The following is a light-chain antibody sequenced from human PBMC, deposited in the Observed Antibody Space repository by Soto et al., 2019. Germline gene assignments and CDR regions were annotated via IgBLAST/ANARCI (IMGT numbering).Light chain of an antibody. CDR1: QTVNNK. V-gene: IGKV3-15*01. CDR2: DAS. Sequence: EILMTQSPATLSVSPGERATLSCRATQTVNNKVVWYQHKPGQAPRLLIYDASTRATGIPARFSGSGSGTEFTLSISSLQSEDFAVYYCQQYNSWPPITFGQGTRMEIK. J-gene: IGKJ5*01. CDR3: QQYNSWPPIT.